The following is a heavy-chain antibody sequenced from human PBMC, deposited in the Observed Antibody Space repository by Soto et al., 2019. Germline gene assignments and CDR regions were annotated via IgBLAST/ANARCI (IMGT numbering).Heavy chain of an antibody. CDR2: ISGSGGSP. V-gene: IGHV3-23*01. CDR3: AKEGTSGLYYFDY. Sequence: SLRLSCAASGFTFGNYAMNWVRQAPGKGLEWVSTISGSGGSPYYADSVKGRFTISRDNSKNTLYLQMNSLRAGDSAIYYCAKEGTSGLYYFDYWGQGTLVTVSS. J-gene: IGHJ4*02. D-gene: IGHD6-19*01. CDR1: GFTFGNYA.